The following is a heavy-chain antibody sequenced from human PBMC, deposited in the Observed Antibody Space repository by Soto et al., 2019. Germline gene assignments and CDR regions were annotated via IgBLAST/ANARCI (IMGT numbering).Heavy chain of an antibody. V-gene: IGHV3-23*01. CDR2: ISGSGGST. CDR3: AKDRTYDSSGSCDY. CDR1: GFTFSSYA. Sequence: EVQLLESGGGLVQPGGSLRLSCAASGFTFSSYAMSWVRQAPGKGLEWVSAISGSGGSTYYADSVKGRFTISRDNSKNTRYLQMDSLRAEDTDVYYWAKDRTYDSSGSCDYGGQGTLVTVSS. J-gene: IGHJ4*02. D-gene: IGHD3-22*01.